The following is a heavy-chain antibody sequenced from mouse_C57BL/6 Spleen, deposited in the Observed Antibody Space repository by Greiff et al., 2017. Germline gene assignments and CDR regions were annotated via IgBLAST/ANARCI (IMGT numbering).Heavy chain of an antibody. V-gene: IGHV1-64*01. CDR3: ARGITTVVAPDY. CDR1: GYTFTSYW. J-gene: IGHJ2*01. Sequence: QVHVKQPGAELVKPGASVKLSCKASGYTFTSYWMHWVKQRPGQGLEWIGMIHPNSGSTNYNEKFKSKATLTVDKSSSTAYMQLSSLTSEDSAVYYCARGITTVVAPDYWGQGTTLTVSS. D-gene: IGHD1-1*01. CDR2: IHPNSGST.